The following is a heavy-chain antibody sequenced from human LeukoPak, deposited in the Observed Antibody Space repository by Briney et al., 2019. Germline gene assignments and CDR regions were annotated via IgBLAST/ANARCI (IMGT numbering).Heavy chain of an antibody. CDR3: ASRDIVVVVAATNTFNI. J-gene: IGHJ3*02. Sequence: GASVKVSCKASGGTFNSYTISWVRQAPGQGLEWMGRIIPILGIANYAQKFQGRVTITADKSTSTAYMEMRNLRFEETAVYYCASRDIVVVVAATNTFNIWGQGTMVTVSS. CDR1: GGTFNSYT. D-gene: IGHD2-15*01. CDR2: IIPILGIA. V-gene: IGHV1-69*02.